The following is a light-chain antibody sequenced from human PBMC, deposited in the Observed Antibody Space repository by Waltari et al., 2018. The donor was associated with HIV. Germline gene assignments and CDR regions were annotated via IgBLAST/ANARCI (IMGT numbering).Light chain of an antibody. V-gene: IGLV2-14*01. CDR1: NSDVGDYKY. J-gene: IGLJ1*01. Sequence: QSALTQPASVSGSPAQSITISCTETNSDVGDYKYVSWYQQRPGEAPKLIISDVTNRPSGISNRFSGAKSDNTAFLTISGLRPEDEADYYCHSYTSGSTLKYVFGTGTKVTVL. CDR2: DVT. CDR3: HSYTSGSTLKYV.